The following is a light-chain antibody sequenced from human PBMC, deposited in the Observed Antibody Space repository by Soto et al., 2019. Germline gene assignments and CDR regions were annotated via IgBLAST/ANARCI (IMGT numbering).Light chain of an antibody. V-gene: IGLV1-51*02. J-gene: IGLJ3*02. CDR2: ENN. Sequence: QSVLTQPPSVSAAPGQKVTISCSGSSSNIGNNYVSWYQQLPGTAPKLLMYENNKRPSGIPDRFSGSKSGTSATLGITGLQTGDEAVYYWGSWDSGLSVGMFGGGTKLTVL. CDR3: GSWDSGLSVGM. CDR1: SSNIGNNY.